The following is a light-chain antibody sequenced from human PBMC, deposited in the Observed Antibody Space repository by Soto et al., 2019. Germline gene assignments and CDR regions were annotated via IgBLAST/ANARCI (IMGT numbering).Light chain of an antibody. V-gene: IGKV3-15*01. J-gene: IGKJ4*01. CDR1: QSVNSD. CDR2: DTS. CDR3: QHRVNWPLT. Sequence: EIVLTHFPPTLSVYPGERVTLSCRASQSVNSDLAWFQQKPGQTPRLLIYDTSIRATDVPARFSGSRSGAEFTLTICSLQSEDFAVYYCQHRVNWPLTFGGGTKVDIK.